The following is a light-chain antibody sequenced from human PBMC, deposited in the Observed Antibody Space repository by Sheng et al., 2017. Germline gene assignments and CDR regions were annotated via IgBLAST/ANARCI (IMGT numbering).Light chain of an antibody. CDR3: QQYYSIPYT. CDR1: QSVFYSSNNENY. Sequence: DIVMTQSPDSLAVSLGERATINCKSSQSVFYSSNNENYLAWYQQKPGQPPNLLIYWASTRESGVPDRFSGSGSGTEFTLTISSLQAEDVAVYYCQQYYSIPYTFGQGTKLEIK. J-gene: IGKJ2*01. V-gene: IGKV4-1*01. CDR2: WAS.